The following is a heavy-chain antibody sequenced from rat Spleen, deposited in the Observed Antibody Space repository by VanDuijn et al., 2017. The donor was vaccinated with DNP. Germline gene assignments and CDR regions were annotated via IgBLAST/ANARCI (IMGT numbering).Heavy chain of an antibody. J-gene: IGHJ4*01. CDR3: ARRAMDA. CDR1: GISFDAYY. CDR2: ISPSGGST. V-gene: IGHV5-25*01. Sequence: EVHLVESGGGLVQPGRSLKISCAGSGISFDAYYMAWVRQAPTKGLEWVASISPSGGSTYYRDSVKGRFTVSRDNAKSSLYLQMDSLRSEDTATYYCARRAMDAWGQGTSVTVSS.